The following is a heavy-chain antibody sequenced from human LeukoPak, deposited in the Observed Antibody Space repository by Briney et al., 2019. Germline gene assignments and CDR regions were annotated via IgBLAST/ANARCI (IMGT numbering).Heavy chain of an antibody. Sequence: ASVKVSCKVSGHTLTELSMHWVRQAPGKGLEWMGGFDPEDGETIYAQKFQGRVTMTEDTSTDTAYMELSSLRSEDTAVYYCATDLQGPYYYDSSGYYYWGQGTLVTVSS. D-gene: IGHD3-22*01. J-gene: IGHJ4*02. V-gene: IGHV1-24*01. CDR1: GHTLTELS. CDR2: FDPEDGET. CDR3: ATDLQGPYYYDSSGYYY.